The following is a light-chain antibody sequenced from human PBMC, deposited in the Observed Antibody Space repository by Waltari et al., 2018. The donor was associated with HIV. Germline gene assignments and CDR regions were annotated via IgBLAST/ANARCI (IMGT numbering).Light chain of an antibody. CDR3: AACDDSHYV. CDR2: KNN. V-gene: IGLV1-47*01. J-gene: IGLJ1*01. CDR1: SSNIGSDY. Sequence: QSVLTQPPSASGTPGQRVTISCSGSSSNIGSDYVYWYQQLPGTDTHRLNSKNNQRPSVVPDLFYCSKSGTSASVAISGLRSEDEADYYCAACDDSHYVFGTGTKVTVL.